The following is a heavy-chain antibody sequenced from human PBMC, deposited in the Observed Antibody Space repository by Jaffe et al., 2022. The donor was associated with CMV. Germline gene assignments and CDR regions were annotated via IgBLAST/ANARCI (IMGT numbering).Heavy chain of an antibody. V-gene: IGHV1-24*01. Sequence: QVQLVQSGAEVKKPGASVKVSCKVSGYTLTELSMHWVRQAPGKGLEWMGGFDPEDGETIYAQKFQGRVTMTEDTSTDTAYMELSSLRSEDTAVYYCATASWYYDFWSGRTRAFDPWGQGTLVTVSS. J-gene: IGHJ5*02. CDR3: ATASWYYDFWSGRTRAFDP. CDR1: GYTLTELS. D-gene: IGHD3-3*01. CDR2: FDPEDGET.